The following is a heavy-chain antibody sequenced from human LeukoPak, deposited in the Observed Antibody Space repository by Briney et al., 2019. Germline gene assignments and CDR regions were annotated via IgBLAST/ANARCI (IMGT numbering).Heavy chain of an antibody. CDR3: ARHPAYYYGSGSYPTDY. V-gene: IGHV4-39*01. CDR2: INHSGST. CDR1: GGSISSSSYY. D-gene: IGHD3-10*01. J-gene: IGHJ4*02. Sequence: SETLSLTCTVSGGSISSSSYYWSWIRQPPGKGLEWIGEINHSGSTNYNPSLKSRVTISVDTSKNQFSLKLSSVTAADTAVYYCARHPAYYYGSGSYPTDYWGQGTLVTVSS.